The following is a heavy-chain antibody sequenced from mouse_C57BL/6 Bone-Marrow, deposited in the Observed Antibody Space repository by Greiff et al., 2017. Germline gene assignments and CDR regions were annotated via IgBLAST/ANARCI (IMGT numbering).Heavy chain of an antibody. Sequence: VKLQQPGPELVRPGNSVTLSCKASGYTFTSCWMHWVKQRPGQGLEWIGVINPSDSYTNYNQKFKGKATLTVDTSSSTAYMQLSSLTSEYSAVTYCARVWCYYGPLFDYWDRGTTLTVSS. D-gene: IGHD1-1*01. CDR3: ARVWCYYGPLFDY. V-gene: IGHV1-59*01. J-gene: IGHJ2*01. CDR1: GYTFTSCW. CDR2: INPSDSYT.